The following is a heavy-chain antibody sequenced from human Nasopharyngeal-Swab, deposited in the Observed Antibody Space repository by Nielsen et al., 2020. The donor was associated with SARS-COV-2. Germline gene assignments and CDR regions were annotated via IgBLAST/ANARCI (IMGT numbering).Heavy chain of an antibody. CDR1: GFVFSSHS. J-gene: IGHJ4*02. Sequence: GGSLRLSCAASGFVFSSHSMVWVRQAPGKGLEWVSSISSSSSYINYADSVKGRFTIFRDNAKNTVYLQMNSLTDDDTGVYYCARELYVRLWSGISRSGHFDYWGQGSLVSVSS. D-gene: IGHD3-3*01. V-gene: IGHV3-21*01. CDR3: ARELYVRLWSGISRSGHFDY. CDR2: ISSSSSYI.